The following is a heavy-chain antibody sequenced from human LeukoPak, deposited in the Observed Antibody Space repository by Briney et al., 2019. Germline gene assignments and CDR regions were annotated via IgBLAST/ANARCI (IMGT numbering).Heavy chain of an antibody. D-gene: IGHD4-17*01. Sequence: GGSLRLSCAASGFTFIASAMHWVRQAPGEGLEWVAVISYDDTNAFYADSVKGRFTISRDNSKNTLYLQMNSLRAEDTAVYYCAKEYDYGDYYFDYWGQGTLVTVSS. J-gene: IGHJ4*02. CDR2: ISYDDTNA. V-gene: IGHV3-30-3*01. CDR3: AKEYDYGDYYFDY. CDR1: GFTFIASA.